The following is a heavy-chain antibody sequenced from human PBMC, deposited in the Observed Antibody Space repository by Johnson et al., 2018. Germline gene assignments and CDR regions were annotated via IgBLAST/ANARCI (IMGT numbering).Heavy chain of an antibody. J-gene: IGHJ3*02. D-gene: IGHD3-3*01. Sequence: VQLVQSGGGVVQPGWSLRLSCAASAFTFDDYAMHWVRQAPGKGLEWVSGISWNGASKGYADSVKGRFTISRDNAKNSLYLQMNSLRAEDTALYYCEKDILEAVSRGAFDSGGQGTMVTVSS. CDR3: EKDILEAVSRGAFDS. CDR1: AFTFDDYA. CDR2: ISWNGASK. V-gene: IGHV3-9*01.